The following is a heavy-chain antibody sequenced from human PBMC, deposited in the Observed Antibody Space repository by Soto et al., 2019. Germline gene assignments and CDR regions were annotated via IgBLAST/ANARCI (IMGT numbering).Heavy chain of an antibody. Sequence: QVQLQQWGAGLVKPSETLSLTCAVYGGSFSGYYWSWIRQPPGKGLEWIGEINHSGSTNYNPSLKSRFTISVDPSKNQFSLKLSSVTAADTAVYYCARWRATVATFDYWGQGTLVTVSS. CDR2: INHSGST. D-gene: IGHD4-17*01. CDR1: GGSFSGYY. V-gene: IGHV4-34*01. J-gene: IGHJ4*02. CDR3: ARWRATVATFDY.